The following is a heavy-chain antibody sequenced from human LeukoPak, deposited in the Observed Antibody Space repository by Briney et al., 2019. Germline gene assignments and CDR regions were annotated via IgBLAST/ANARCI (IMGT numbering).Heavy chain of an antibody. D-gene: IGHD6-19*01. Sequence: PGGSLRLSCAASGFTFSDYYMSWIRQAPGKGLEWVSYISSSGSSIYYADSVKGRFTISRDNAKNSLYLQMNSLRAEDTAVYYCARDRPDRSPRQWLEWGLYYYYYMDVWGKGTTVTVSS. CDR3: ARDRPDRSPRQWLEWGLYYYYYMDV. CDR2: ISSSGSSI. CDR1: GFTFSDYY. V-gene: IGHV3-11*04. J-gene: IGHJ6*03.